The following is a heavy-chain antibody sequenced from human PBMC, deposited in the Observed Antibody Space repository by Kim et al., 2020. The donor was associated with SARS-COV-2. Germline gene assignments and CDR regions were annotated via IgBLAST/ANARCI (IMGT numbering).Heavy chain of an antibody. V-gene: IGHV5-10-1*01. Sequence: GESLKISCKGSGYSFTSYWIRWVRQMPGKGLEWMGRIDPSDSYTNYSPSFQGHVTISADKSISTAYLQWSSLKASDTAMYYCARQGKEALSVAGTPFDYWGQGTLVTVSS. J-gene: IGHJ4*02. D-gene: IGHD6-19*01. CDR2: IDPSDSYT. CDR3: ARQGKEALSVAGTPFDY. CDR1: GYSFTSYW.